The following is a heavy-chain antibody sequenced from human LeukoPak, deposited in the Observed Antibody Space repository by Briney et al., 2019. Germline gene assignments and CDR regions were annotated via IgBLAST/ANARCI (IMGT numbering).Heavy chain of an antibody. J-gene: IGHJ5*02. CDR3: ARDPPSGYCSSTSSSP. D-gene: IGHD2-2*01. V-gene: IGHV1-69*04. CDR2: IIPILGIA. CDR1: GGTFSSYT. Sequence: SVKVSCKASGGTFSSYTISWVRQAPGQGLEWMGRIIPILGIANYAQKFQGRVTITADKSTSTAYMELSSLRSEDPAVYYCARDPPSGYCSSTSSSPWAQGTLVTVSS.